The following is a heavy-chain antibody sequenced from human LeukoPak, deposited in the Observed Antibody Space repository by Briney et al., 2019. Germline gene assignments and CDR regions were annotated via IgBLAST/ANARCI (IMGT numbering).Heavy chain of an antibody. J-gene: IGHJ4*02. Sequence: PGGSLRLSCAASGFTFDDYGMSWVRQAPGKGLEWVSGINWNGGSTGYADSVKGRFTISRDNAKNSLYLQMNSLRAEDTALYYCARGPSGYSSGWYYFDYWGQGTLVTVSS. CDR2: INWNGGST. CDR3: ARGPSGYSSGWYYFDY. D-gene: IGHD6-19*01. V-gene: IGHV3-20*04. CDR1: GFTFDDYG.